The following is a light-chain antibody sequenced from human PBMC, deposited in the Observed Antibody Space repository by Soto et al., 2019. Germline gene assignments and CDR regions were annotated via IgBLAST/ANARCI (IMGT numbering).Light chain of an antibody. Sequence: ELVMTQSPATQSVSPGARPTLSCKASQSVSSNLAWYQQKPGQAPRLLIYGSSTRATGIPARFSGSGSGTEFTLTISSLQSEEFAVYYCQQYNNWPRTFGEGNKVDIK. CDR1: QSVSSN. CDR2: GSS. J-gene: IGKJ4*01. V-gene: IGKV3-15*01. CDR3: QQYNNWPRT.